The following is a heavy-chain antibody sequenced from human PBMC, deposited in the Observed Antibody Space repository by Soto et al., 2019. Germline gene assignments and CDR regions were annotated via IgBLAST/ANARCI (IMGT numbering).Heavy chain of an antibody. J-gene: IGHJ6*02. Sequence: SVKVSCKASGGTFSSYTISWVRQAPGQGLEWMGRIIPILGIANYAQKFQGRVTITGDKSTSTAYMELSSLRSEDTAVYYCARDRSGIQLWPSYYYYYGMDVWGQGTTVTVSS. D-gene: IGHD5-18*01. V-gene: IGHV1-69*04. CDR3: ARDRSGIQLWPSYYYYYGMDV. CDR1: GGTFSSYT. CDR2: IIPILGIA.